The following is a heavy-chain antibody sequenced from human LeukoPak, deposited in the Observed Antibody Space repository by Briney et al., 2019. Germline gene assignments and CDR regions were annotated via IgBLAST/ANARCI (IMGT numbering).Heavy chain of an antibody. CDR1: GGSISSSSYY. CDR3: ARLLFSSSSGYYYYMDV. V-gene: IGHV4-39*01. Sequence: SETLSLTCTVSGGSISSSSYYWGWIRQPPGKGLEWIGSIYYSGSTHYNPSLKSRVTISVDTSKNQFSLKLSSVTAADTAVYYCARLLFSSSSGYYYYMDVWGKGTTVTVSS. D-gene: IGHD6-6*01. CDR2: IYYSGST. J-gene: IGHJ6*03.